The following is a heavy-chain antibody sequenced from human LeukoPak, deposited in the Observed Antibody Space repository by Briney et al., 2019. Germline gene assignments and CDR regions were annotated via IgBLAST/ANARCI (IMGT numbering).Heavy chain of an antibody. V-gene: IGHV3-30*02. CDR2: IRYDGSNK. D-gene: IGHD3-10*01. Sequence: GGSLRLPCAASGFTFSSYGMHWVRQAPGKGLEWVAFIRYDGSNKYYADSVKGRFTISRDNSKNTLYLQMNSLRAEDTAVYYCAKDRAMVRGVIIWGQGTLVTVSS. J-gene: IGHJ4*02. CDR3: AKDRAMVRGVII. CDR1: GFTFSSYG.